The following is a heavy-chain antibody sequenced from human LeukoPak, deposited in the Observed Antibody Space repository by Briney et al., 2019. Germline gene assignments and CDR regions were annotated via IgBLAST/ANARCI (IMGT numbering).Heavy chain of an antibody. CDR2: IIPIFGTA. CDR3: AREPGSGSYYN. D-gene: IGHD3-10*01. CDR1: GCTFSSYA. J-gene: IGHJ4*02. Sequence: VASVKVSCKASGCTFSSYAISWVRQAPGQGLEWMGGIIPIFGTANYAQKFQGRVTITADKSTSTAYMELSSLRSEDTAVYYCAREPGSGSYYNWGQGTLVTVSS. V-gene: IGHV1-69*06.